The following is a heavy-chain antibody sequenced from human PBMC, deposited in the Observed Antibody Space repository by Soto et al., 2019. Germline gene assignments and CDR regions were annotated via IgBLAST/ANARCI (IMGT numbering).Heavy chain of an antibody. CDR1: GGSISSSSYY. D-gene: IGHD5-12*01. CDR3: ARRGDGYNYYYYYGMDV. Sequence: SETLSLTCTVSGGSISSSSYYWGWIRQPPGKGLEWIGSIYYSGSTYYNPSLKSRVTISVDTSKNQFSLKLSSVTAADTAVYYCARRGDGYNYYYYYGMDVWGQGTTVTVSS. V-gene: IGHV4-39*01. J-gene: IGHJ6*02. CDR2: IYYSGST.